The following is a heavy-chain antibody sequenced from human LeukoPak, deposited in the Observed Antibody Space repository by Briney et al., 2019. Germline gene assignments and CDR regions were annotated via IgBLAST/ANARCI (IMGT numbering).Heavy chain of an antibody. CDR3: AREMSGLDY. CDR1: GGSISNYF. J-gene: IGHJ4*02. D-gene: IGHD3/OR15-3a*01. CDR2: IYYSGST. Sequence: SESLSLTCTVSGGSISNYFWSWIRQPPGKGLEWIGNIYYSGSTNYNPSLKSRVSISVDTSKNQFSLKLSSVTAADTAVYYCAREMSGLDYWGQGILVIVSS. V-gene: IGHV4-59*01.